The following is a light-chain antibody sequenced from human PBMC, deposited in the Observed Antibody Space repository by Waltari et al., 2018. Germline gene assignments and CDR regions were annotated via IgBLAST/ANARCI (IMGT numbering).Light chain of an antibody. CDR1: TSDIGAYNY. V-gene: IGLV2-8*01. J-gene: IGLJ1*01. CDR2: EVS. Sequence: QSALTQPPSASASPGQSVTISCTGTTSDIGAYNYASWYQMHPGKAPKLLIYEVSNGPSGVPDRFSGSKSGNTASLTVSGLQAEDEAEYFCASYAGNNNYVFGSGTKVTVL. CDR3: ASYAGNNNYV.